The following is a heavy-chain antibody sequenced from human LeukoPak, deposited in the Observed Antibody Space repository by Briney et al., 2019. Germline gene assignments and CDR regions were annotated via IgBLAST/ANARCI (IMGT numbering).Heavy chain of an antibody. J-gene: IGHJ6*03. D-gene: IGHD6-6*01. CDR3: ARDLGYSSSSRYFYYMDV. V-gene: IGHV4-34*01. Sequence: ASETLSLTCAVYGGSLSGYYWNWIRQPPGKGLEWIGEINHSGSTNYNPSLKSRVTISLDTSKNQFSLRLNSVTAADTAIYYCARDLGYSSSSRYFYYMDVWGKGTTVTVSS. CDR1: GGSLSGYY. CDR2: INHSGST.